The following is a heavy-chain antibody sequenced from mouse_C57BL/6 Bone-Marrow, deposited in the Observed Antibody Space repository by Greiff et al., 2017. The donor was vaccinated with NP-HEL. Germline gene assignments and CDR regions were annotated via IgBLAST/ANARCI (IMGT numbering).Heavy chain of an antibody. CDR3: ASGGSYWYSFDY. CDR1: GYTFTTYP. J-gene: IGHJ2*01. V-gene: IGHV1-47*01. D-gene: IGHD1-1*02. Sequence: QVQLQQSGAELVKPGASVKMSCKASGYTFTTYPIEWVKQNHGKSLEWIGNFHPYNDDTEYNEKFKNKAILTVVKSSSTVYLELSRLTSDASSVYSCASGGSYWYSFDYWGQGTTLTVSS. CDR2: FHPYNDDT.